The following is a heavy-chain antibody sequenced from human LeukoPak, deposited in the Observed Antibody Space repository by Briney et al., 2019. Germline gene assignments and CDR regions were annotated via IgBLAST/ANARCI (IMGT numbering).Heavy chain of an antibody. Sequence: GGSLRLSCAASGFTFSSYGMHWVRQAPGKGLEWVAFIRYDGSNKYYADSVKGRFTISRDNSKNTLYLQMNSLRAEDTAVYYCATLEYCSGGSCYSGNYWGQGTLVTVSS. V-gene: IGHV3-30*02. CDR3: ATLEYCSGGSCYSGNY. CDR2: IRYDGSNK. J-gene: IGHJ4*02. CDR1: GFTFSSYG. D-gene: IGHD2-15*01.